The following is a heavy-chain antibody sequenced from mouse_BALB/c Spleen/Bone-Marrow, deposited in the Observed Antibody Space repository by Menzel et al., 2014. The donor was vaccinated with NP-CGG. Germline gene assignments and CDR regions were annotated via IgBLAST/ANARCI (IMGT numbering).Heavy chain of an antibody. CDR3: ASYYYGRYFDV. Sequence: EVKLMESGAELVKPGASVKLSCTASGFNIKDTYMHWVKQRPEQGLEWIGRIDPANGNTKYDPKFQGKATITADTSSNTAYLQLSSLTSEDTAVYYCASYYYGRYFDVWGAGTTVTVSS. V-gene: IGHV14-3*02. CDR2: IDPANGNT. J-gene: IGHJ1*01. CDR1: GFNIKDTY. D-gene: IGHD1-1*01.